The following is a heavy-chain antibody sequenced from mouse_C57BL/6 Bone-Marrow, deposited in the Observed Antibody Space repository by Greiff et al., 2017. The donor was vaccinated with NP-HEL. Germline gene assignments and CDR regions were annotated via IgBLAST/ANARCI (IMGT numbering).Heavy chain of an antibody. D-gene: IGHD3-2*02. Sequence: EVQLQQSGPVLVKPGASVKMSCKASGYTFTDYYMNWVKQSHGKSLEWIGVINPYNGGTSYNQKFKGKATLTVEKSSSTAYMELNSLTSEDSAVYYCARSDSSGYMYYFDYWGQGTTLTVSS. CDR1: GYTFTDYY. J-gene: IGHJ2*01. CDR3: ARSDSSGYMYYFDY. V-gene: IGHV1-19*01. CDR2: INPYNGGT.